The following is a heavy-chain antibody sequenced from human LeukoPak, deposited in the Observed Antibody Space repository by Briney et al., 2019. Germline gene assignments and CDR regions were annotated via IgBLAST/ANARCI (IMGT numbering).Heavy chain of an antibody. CDR2: IYSGGST. CDR1: GFTVSSNY. J-gene: IGHJ6*02. D-gene: IGHD4-17*01. Sequence: GGSLRLSCAASGFTVSSNYMSWVRQAPGKGLEWVSVIYSGGSTYYADSVKGRFTISRHNSKNTLYLQMNSLRAEDTAVYYCARDLAVYGDYYYYGMDVWGQGTTVTVSS. CDR3: ARDLAVYGDYYYYGMDV. V-gene: IGHV3-53*01.